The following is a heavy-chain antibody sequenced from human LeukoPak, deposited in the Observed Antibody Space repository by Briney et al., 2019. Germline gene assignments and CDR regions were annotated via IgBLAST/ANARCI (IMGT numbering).Heavy chain of an antibody. D-gene: IGHD5-12*01. CDR2: INPNSGGT. CDR1: GYTFTGYY. J-gene: IGHJ4*02. V-gene: IGHV1-2*02. CDR3: ARGLSGGYEPDDY. Sequence: ASVTVSCKASGYTFTGYYMHWVRQAPGQGLEWMGWINPNSGGTNYAQKFQGRVTMTRDTSISTAYMELSRLRSDDTAVYYCARGLSGGYEPDDYWGQGTLVTVSS.